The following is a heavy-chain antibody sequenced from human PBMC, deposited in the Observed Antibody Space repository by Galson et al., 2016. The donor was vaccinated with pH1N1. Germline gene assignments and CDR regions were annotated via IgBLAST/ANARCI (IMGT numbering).Heavy chain of an antibody. Sequence: SLRLSCAAPGFSFEDYGMHWVRQAPGKGLEWVSGITWNSGRIGYADSVKGRFTISRDSSKNMLYLQMNSLRAEDTAVYYCAKDRAANYGDYWDYWGQGTPVTVSS. D-gene: IGHD4-17*01. V-gene: IGHV3-9*01. CDR2: ITWNSGRI. CDR1: GFSFEDYG. J-gene: IGHJ4*02. CDR3: AKDRAANYGDYWDY.